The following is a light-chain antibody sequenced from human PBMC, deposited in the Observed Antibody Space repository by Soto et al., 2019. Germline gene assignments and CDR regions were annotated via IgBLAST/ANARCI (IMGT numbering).Light chain of an antibody. CDR2: EVS. Sequence: QSVLTQPPSASGSPGQSVTISCTGTSSDVGAYHYVSWYQQHPGKAPTLIIYEVSQRPSGVPDRFSGSKSGNTASLTVSGLQADDEADYYCSSYAGTNTYLFGTGTKVTV. CDR1: SSDVGAYHY. CDR3: SSYAGTNTYL. J-gene: IGLJ1*01. V-gene: IGLV2-8*01.